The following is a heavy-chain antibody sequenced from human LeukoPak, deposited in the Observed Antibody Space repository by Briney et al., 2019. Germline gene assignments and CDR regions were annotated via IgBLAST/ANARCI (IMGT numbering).Heavy chain of an antibody. V-gene: IGHV4-34*01. J-gene: IGHJ4*02. CDR3: AREGYSSGWFDY. Sequence: SETLSLTCAVYGGSFSGYYWSWIRQPPGKGLEWIGEINHSGSTNYNPSLKSRVTISVDTSKNQFSLELSSVTAADTAVYYCAREGYSSGWFDYWGQGTLVTVSS. D-gene: IGHD6-19*01. CDR1: GGSFSGYY. CDR2: INHSGST.